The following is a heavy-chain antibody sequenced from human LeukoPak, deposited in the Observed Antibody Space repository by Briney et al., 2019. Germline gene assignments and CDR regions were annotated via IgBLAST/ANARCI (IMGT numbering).Heavy chain of an antibody. Sequence: SETLSLTCSVSGGSISSYYWGWIRQPPGKGLEWIGYIYYNGGTNYNPSLKSRVTLSVDTSKNQFSLKLRSVTAADTAMYYCARDRLSGPHYDYWGQGTLVTVSS. J-gene: IGHJ4*02. CDR2: IYYNGGT. CDR3: ARDRLSGPHYDY. V-gene: IGHV4-59*01. D-gene: IGHD1-14*01. CDR1: GGSISSYY.